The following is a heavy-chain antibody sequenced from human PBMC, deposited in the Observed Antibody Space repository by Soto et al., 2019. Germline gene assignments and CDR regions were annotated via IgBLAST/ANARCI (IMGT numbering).Heavy chain of an antibody. Sequence: GGSLRLSCAASGFTFSSYGMHWVRQAPGKGLEWVAVISYDGSNKYYADSVKGRFTISRDNSKNTLYLQMNSLRAEDTAVYYCAKDPSRSGSYFDYWGQGTLVTVSS. D-gene: IGHD1-26*01. CDR2: ISYDGSNK. CDR3: AKDPSRSGSYFDY. J-gene: IGHJ4*02. V-gene: IGHV3-30*18. CDR1: GFTFSSYG.